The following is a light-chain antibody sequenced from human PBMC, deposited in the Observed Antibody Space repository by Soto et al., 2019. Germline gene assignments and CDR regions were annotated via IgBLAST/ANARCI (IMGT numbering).Light chain of an antibody. J-gene: IGKJ4*01. CDR1: QGISTY. CDR2: AAS. V-gene: IGKV1-27*01. Sequence: DAQMTQAPSSLSASVGDRVTITCRASQGISTYLAWYQQKPGQVPKLLIYAASILQSGVPSRFSGSGSGTDFTLNISSLQPEDVATYYCQKYNSAPRTFGGWTKVEIK. CDR3: QKYNSAPRT.